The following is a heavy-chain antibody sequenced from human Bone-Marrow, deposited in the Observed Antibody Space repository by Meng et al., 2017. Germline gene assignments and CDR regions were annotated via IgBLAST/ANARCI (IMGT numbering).Heavy chain of an antibody. Sequence: GESLKISCAASGFTFSSYAMSWVRQAPGKGLEWVSTISASGGSTYYADSVKGRFTISRDNAKNSLYLQMNSLRAEDTAVYYCARSWLFDYWGQGTLVTVSS. J-gene: IGHJ4*02. D-gene: IGHD5-12*01. CDR2: ISASGGST. CDR3: ARSWLFDY. CDR1: GFTFSSYA. V-gene: IGHV3-23*01.